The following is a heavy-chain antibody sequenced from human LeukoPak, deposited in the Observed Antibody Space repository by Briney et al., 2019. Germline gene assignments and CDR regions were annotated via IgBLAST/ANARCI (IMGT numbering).Heavy chain of an antibody. CDR2: ISGSGDST. CDR3: AKVRLFGVVPGENFDY. CDR1: GFTFSNYG. V-gene: IGHV3-23*01. D-gene: IGHD3-3*01. J-gene: IGHJ4*02. Sequence: GGSLRLSCAASGFTFSNYGMSWVRQAPGKGLEWVSGISGSGDSTYYADSVKGRFTISRDNSQNTLYLQMNNLRAEDTAVYYCAKVRLFGVVPGENFDYWGQGTLVTVSS.